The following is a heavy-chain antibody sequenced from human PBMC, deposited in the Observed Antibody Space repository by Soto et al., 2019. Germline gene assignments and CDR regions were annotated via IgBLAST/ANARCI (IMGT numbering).Heavy chain of an antibody. CDR3: ARENSRISPRLFQH. D-gene: IGHD6-6*01. J-gene: IGHJ1*01. Sequence: PVGSLRLSCVSSGFIFSDYAMHWARQAPGKGLEWVALISPAGTNQYYADSAKGRFTISRDNSKNTLYLQMNSLRPEDTGLYYRARENSRISPRLFQHWGHGTLVTVSS. CDR2: ISPAGTNQ. CDR1: GFIFSDYA. V-gene: IGHV3-30-3*01.